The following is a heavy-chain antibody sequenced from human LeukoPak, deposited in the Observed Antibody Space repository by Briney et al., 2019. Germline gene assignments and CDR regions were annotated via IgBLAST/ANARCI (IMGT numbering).Heavy chain of an antibody. CDR1: GFTVSSYN. D-gene: IGHD6-13*01. J-gene: IGHJ4*02. V-gene: IGHV3-21*01. CDR2: ISSSSSYK. Sequence: GGSLRLYCAASGFTVSSYNMDWVRQAPGKGLEWVSSISSSSSYKYYADSVKGRFTISRDNAKNSLYLQMNSLRAEDTAVYYCARDRIAAAGSFRREFDYWGQGTLVTVSS. CDR3: ARDRIAAAGSFRREFDY.